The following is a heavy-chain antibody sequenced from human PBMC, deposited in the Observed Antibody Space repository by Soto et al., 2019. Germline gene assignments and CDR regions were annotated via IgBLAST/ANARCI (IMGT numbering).Heavy chain of an antibody. Sequence: EVQLVESGGGLVQPGGSLRLSCAASGFTFSSYSMNWVRQAPGKGLEWVSYISSSSSTIYYADSVKGRFTISRDNAKNSLYLQMNSLRDEDTAVYYCARRRYCSSTSCYRPNDYWGQGTLVTVSS. J-gene: IGHJ4*02. CDR3: ARRRYCSSTSCYRPNDY. D-gene: IGHD2-2*01. CDR1: GFTFSSYS. CDR2: ISSSSSTI. V-gene: IGHV3-48*02.